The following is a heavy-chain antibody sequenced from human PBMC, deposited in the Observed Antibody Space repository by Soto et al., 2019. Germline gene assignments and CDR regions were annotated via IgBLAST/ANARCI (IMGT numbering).Heavy chain of an antibody. V-gene: IGHV3-33*01. CDR3: ARDMLSGSPPNGYYYYGLDV. D-gene: IGHD1-26*01. J-gene: IGHJ6*02. CDR1: GFTFSTYG. Sequence: QVQLVESGGGGVQPGGSLRLSCEASGFTFSTYGMNWVRQAPGKGLEWVAVIWYDGRTQSYADAVRGRLPISRDNSKNPLYLEMNSLRVSDTAVYYCARDMLSGSPPNGYYYYGLDVWGQGTTVTVSS. CDR2: IWYDGRTQ.